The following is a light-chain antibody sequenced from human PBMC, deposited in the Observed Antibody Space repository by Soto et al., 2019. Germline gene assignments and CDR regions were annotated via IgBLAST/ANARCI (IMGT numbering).Light chain of an antibody. CDR2: GSS. J-gene: IGKJ1*01. Sequence: EIVLTQSPGTLSLSPGERATLSCRASQSVSSRYLDWYQQKPGQAPRLLIYGSSSRATGIPDRFSGSGSGTDFTLTISRLEPEDFAVYYCQQYANSPPTFGQGTKVEIK. V-gene: IGKV3-20*01. CDR3: QQYANSPPT. CDR1: QSVSSRY.